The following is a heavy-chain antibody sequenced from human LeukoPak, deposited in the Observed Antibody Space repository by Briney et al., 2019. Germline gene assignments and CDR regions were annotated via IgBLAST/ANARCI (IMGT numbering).Heavy chain of an antibody. CDR1: GGFITNYN. J-gene: IGHJ5*02. V-gene: IGHV4-59*08. CDR3: ARRRVGDLTVGSDTWFDP. CDR2: ISDSGST. Sequence: SETLSLTCTVSGGFITNYNWNWIRQPPGKGLEWIGYISDSGSTNYNPSLQSRVTISVDTSKNQFSLKLSSVTASDTAVYYCARRRVGDLTVGSDTWFDPWGQGALVTVSS. D-gene: IGHD2-15*01.